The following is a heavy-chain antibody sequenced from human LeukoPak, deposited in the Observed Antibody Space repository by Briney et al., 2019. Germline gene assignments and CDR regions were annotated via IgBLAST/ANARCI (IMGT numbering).Heavy chain of an antibody. CDR1: GFTFSGSA. CDR3: ARDPNYYDSSGYWADAFDI. Sequence: GGSLRLSCAASGFTFSGSAMHWVRQAPGKGLEWVSSISSGSSYIYYADSVKGRFTISRDNAKNSLYLQMNSLRAEDTAVYYCARDPNYYDSSGYWADAFDIWGQGTMVTVSS. V-gene: IGHV3-21*01. D-gene: IGHD3-22*01. CDR2: ISSGSSYI. J-gene: IGHJ3*02.